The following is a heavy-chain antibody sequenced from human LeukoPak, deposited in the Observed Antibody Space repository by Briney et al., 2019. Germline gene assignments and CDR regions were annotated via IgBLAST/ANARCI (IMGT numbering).Heavy chain of an antibody. J-gene: IGHJ5*02. V-gene: IGHV4-39*01. D-gene: IGHD6-19*01. CDR2: IYYSGST. CDR1: GGSISSSSYY. Sequence: SETLSLTCTVSGGSISSSSYYWGWIRQPPGKGLEWIGSIYYSGSTYYNPSLKSRVTISVDTSKNQFSLKLSSVTAADTAVYYCARQNVGIAVAGTRFDPWGQGTLVTVSS. CDR3: ARQNVGIAVAGTRFDP.